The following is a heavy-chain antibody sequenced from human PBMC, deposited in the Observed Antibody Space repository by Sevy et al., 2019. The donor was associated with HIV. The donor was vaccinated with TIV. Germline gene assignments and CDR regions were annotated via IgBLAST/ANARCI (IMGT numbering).Heavy chain of an antibody. CDR3: ARDRGPAAISDAFDI. V-gene: IGHV1-69*13. J-gene: IGHJ3*02. CDR1: GGTLTSYG. CDR2: SIPIFGTG. Sequence: ASVKVSCKASGGTLTSYGINWVRQAPGQGLEWMGGSIPIFGTGKYAQKFQGRVTITADESTSTAYMELSSLRSEDTAVYYCARDRGPAAISDAFDIWGQRTVVTVSS. D-gene: IGHD2-2*02.